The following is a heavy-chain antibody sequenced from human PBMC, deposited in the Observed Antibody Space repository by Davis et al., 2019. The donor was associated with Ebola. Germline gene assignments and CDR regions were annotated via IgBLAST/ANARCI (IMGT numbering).Heavy chain of an antibody. D-gene: IGHD2-15*01. CDR1: GVTFSSYA. CDR3: VKDLFWWSASDA. CDR2: ISGSGGSN. V-gene: IGHV3-23*01. Sequence: PGGSLRLSCAASGVTFSSYAMSWVRQAPGKGLEWVLAISGSGGSNYYADSVKGRFTFSRDNSKNTLYLQMKSLRVEDTAVYYCVKDLFWWSASDAWGQGTTVTVSS. J-gene: IGHJ6*02.